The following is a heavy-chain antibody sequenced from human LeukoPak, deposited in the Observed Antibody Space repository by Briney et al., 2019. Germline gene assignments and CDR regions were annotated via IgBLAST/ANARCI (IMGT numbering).Heavy chain of an antibody. CDR3: ARHTYGMATNKITQFDY. Sequence: SETLSLTCTVSGGSISSYYWSWIRQPPGKGLEWIGYIYYSGSTNYNPSLKSRVTISVDTSKNQFSLKLSSVTAADTAVYYCARHTYGMATNKITQFDYWGQGTLVTVSS. J-gene: IGHJ4*02. CDR1: GGSISSYY. V-gene: IGHV4-59*08. D-gene: IGHD5-24*01. CDR2: IYYSGST.